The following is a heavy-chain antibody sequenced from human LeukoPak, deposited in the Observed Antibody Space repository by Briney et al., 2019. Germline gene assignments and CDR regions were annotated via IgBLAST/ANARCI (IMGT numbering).Heavy chain of an antibody. Sequence: PSRTLSLTCTVSGGSISSGDYYWSWIRQPPGKGLEWIGYIYYSGSTYYNPSLKSRVTISVDTSKNQFSLKLSSVTAADTAVYYCARASSSTSCYFDYWGQGTLVTVSS. CDR3: ARASSSTSCYFDY. D-gene: IGHD2-2*01. J-gene: IGHJ4*02. V-gene: IGHV4-30-4*08. CDR2: IYYSGST. CDR1: GGSISSGDYY.